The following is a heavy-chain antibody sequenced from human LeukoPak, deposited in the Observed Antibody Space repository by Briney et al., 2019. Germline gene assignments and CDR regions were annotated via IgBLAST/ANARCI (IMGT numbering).Heavy chain of an antibody. Sequence: APVKVSCKASGYTFTSYAMHWVRQAPGQRLEWMGWINAGNGNTKYSQKFQGRVTITRDTSASTAYMELSNLRSEDTAVYYCARDPRRGYSYGFDYWGQGTLVTVSS. V-gene: IGHV1-3*01. J-gene: IGHJ4*02. D-gene: IGHD5-18*01. CDR1: GYTFTSYA. CDR3: ARDPRRGYSYGFDY. CDR2: INAGNGNT.